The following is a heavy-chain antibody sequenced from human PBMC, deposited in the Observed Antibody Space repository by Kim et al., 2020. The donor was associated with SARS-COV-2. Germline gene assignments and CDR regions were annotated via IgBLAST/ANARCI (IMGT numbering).Heavy chain of an antibody. V-gene: IGHV3-11*05. CDR1: GFTFSDYY. J-gene: IGHJ6*02. CDR2: ISSSSSYT. D-gene: IGHD4-17*01. Sequence: GGSLRLSCAASGFTFSDYYMSWIRQAPGKGLEWVSYISSSSSYTNYADSVKGRFTISRDNAKNSLYLQMNSLRAEDTAVYYCAGGSGDLNYYYGMDVWGQGTTVTVSS. CDR3: AGGSGDLNYYYGMDV.